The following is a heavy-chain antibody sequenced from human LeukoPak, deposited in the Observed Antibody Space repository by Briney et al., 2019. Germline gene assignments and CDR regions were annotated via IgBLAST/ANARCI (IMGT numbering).Heavy chain of an antibody. D-gene: IGHD6-6*01. CDR2: ISSSSSYI. V-gene: IGHV3-21*01. Sequence: PGGSLRLSCAASGFTFTIYSMNWVRQAPGKGLEWVSSISSSSSYIYYADSVKGRFTISRDNAKKSMYLQMNSLRAEDTAVYYCARDVPLKCGSSSSDYWGQGTLVTVSS. CDR3: ARDVPLKCGSSSSDY. CDR1: GFTFTIYS. J-gene: IGHJ4*02.